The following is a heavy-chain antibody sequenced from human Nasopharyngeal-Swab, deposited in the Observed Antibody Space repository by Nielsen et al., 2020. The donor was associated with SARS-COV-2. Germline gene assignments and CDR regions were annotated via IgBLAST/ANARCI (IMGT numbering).Heavy chain of an antibody. CDR1: GGSISSYY. CDR3: ARSPRSYSSGWYYAFDI. V-gene: IGHV4-59*01. CDR2: TYYSGST. Sequence: SETLSLTCIVSGGSISSYYWSWIRQPTGKGLEWIGYTYYSGSTNYNPSLKSRVTISVDTSKNQFSLNLSSVTAADTAVYYCARSPRSYSSGWYYAFDIWGQGTMVTVSS. J-gene: IGHJ3*02. D-gene: IGHD6-19*01.